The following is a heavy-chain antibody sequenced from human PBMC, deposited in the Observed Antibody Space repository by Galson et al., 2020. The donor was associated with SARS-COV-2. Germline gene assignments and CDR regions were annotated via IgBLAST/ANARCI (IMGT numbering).Heavy chain of an antibody. Sequence: ETSETLSITCSVSDATMSSYYWSWIRQPPGKGLEWMGYITYSRSTSYNPSLRSRDTISFDLSKNQLSLKVTSVTAADTAVYYCARDPAPLYGDNYYYGMDVWGRGTTVIVSS. CDR1: DATMSSYY. CDR2: ITYSRST. CDR3: ARDPAPLYGDNYYYGMDV. D-gene: IGHD4-17*01. J-gene: IGHJ6*02. V-gene: IGHV4-59*01.